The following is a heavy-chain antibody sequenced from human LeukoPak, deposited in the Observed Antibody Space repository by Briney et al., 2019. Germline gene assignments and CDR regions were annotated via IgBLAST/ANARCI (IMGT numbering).Heavy chain of an antibody. D-gene: IGHD3-16*01. CDR2: INTDTRGT. CDR1: GFTFTDYW. Sequence: PGGSLRLSCAPSGFTFTDYWMHWVRQAPGKGLVWVSIINTDTRGTYYADSVKGRFTISRDNAKNTLSLQMNSLRAEDTAVYYCARAGAYRFDYWGQGTLVTVSS. CDR3: ARAGAYRFDY. J-gene: IGHJ4*02. V-gene: IGHV3-74*01.